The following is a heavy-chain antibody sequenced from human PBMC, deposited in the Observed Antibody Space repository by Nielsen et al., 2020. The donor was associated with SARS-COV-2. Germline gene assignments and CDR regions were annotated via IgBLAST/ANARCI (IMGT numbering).Heavy chain of an antibody. CDR3: ARDGGSSGYYKLDH. CDR2: IRQDGADI. D-gene: IGHD3-22*01. J-gene: IGHJ4*02. Sequence: GESLKISCVGSEFTFSDYWMSWVRQAPGKGLEWVANIRQDGADIYYMDSVKGRFTISRDNAQISLFLQMTSLRPEDTATYYCARDGGSSGYYKLDHWGQGTLVTVAS. CDR1: EFTFSDYW. V-gene: IGHV3-7*03.